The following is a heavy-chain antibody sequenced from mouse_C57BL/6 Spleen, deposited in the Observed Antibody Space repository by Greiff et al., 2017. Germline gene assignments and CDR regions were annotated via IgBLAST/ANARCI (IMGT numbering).Heavy chain of an antibody. Sequence: DVMLVESGGGLVQPGGSMKLSCVASGFTFSNYWMNWVRQSPEKGLEWVAQIRLKSDNYATHYAESVKGRFTISRDDSKSSVYLQMNNLRAEDTGMYYCTVSDGYYGVDYWGQGTTVTVSS. J-gene: IGHJ4*01. CDR1: GFTFSNYW. CDR2: IRLKSDNYAT. V-gene: IGHV6-3*01. D-gene: IGHD2-3*01. CDR3: TVSDGYYGVDY.